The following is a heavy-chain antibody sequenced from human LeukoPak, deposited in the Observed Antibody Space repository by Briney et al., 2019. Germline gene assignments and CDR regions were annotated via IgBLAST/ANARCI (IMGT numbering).Heavy chain of an antibody. CDR3: ARDPAGEYSDY. V-gene: IGHV4-61*02. D-gene: IGHD3-10*01. J-gene: IGHJ4*02. Sequence: SETLSLTCTVSGGSISSSTYYWTWIRQPAGKGLEWIGRISTSESTNYNPSLKSRVTMSVDTSKNQFSLKLTSVTAADSAVYYCARDPAGEYSDYWGQGTLVTVSS. CDR1: GGSISSSTYY. CDR2: ISTSEST.